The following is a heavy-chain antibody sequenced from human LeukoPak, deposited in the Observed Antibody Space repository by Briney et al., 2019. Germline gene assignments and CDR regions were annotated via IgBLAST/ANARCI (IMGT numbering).Heavy chain of an antibody. CDR3: ARGGRWAPEVPITYYFDS. J-gene: IGHJ4*01. CDR2: ISDAGNTV. CDR1: GFTFTSHD. V-gene: IGHV3-48*03. D-gene: IGHD4-23*01. Sequence: PGGSLRLSCAASGFTFTSHDMNWVRQATGKGLEWLAYISDAGNTVYYADSVKGRFTISRDNAKNSLSLQMNSLSAEDTAVYYCARGGRWAPEVPITYYFDSWGHGSPVTVSS.